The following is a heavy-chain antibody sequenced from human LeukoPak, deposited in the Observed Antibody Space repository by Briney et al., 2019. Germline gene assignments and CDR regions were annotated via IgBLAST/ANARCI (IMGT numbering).Heavy chain of an antibody. CDR1: GGSISSSNYY. Sequence: SETLSLTCTVSGGSISSSNYYWGWIRQPPGKGLEWIGSIYHSGSTYYNPSLKSRVTISVDTSKNQFSLKLSSVTAADTAVYYCARVGGYDILTGYPRGAFDIWGQGTMVTVSS. CDR3: ARVGGYDILTGYPRGAFDI. CDR2: IYHSGST. J-gene: IGHJ3*02. D-gene: IGHD3-9*01. V-gene: IGHV4-39*07.